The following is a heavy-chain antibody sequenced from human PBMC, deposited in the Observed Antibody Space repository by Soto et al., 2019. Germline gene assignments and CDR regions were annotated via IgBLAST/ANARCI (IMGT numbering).Heavy chain of an antibody. CDR2: TSYDGSNN. CDR1: GFTFRSYV. D-gene: IGHD3-16*01. V-gene: IGHV3-33*05. J-gene: IGHJ4*02. CDR3: ARWGTTGGLDV. Sequence: QVQLVESGGGVVQPGTPLRLSCVGSGFTFRSYVIHWVRQAPGKGLEWVALTSYDGSNNFYGDSVKGRFTISRHNSRNTVELQMDSLRFEDTALYYCARWGTTGGLDVWDQGTLVSVSS.